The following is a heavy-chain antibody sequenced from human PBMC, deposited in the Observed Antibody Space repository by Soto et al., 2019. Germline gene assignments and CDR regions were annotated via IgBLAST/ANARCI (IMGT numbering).Heavy chain of an antibody. V-gene: IGHV4-59*08. J-gene: IGHJ2*01. D-gene: IGHD2-2*01. CDR1: GDYISSHY. CDR3: ARPRGTTPAVGYFDL. Sequence: QVQLQESGPGLVKPSETLSLTCTVSGDYISSHYWSWLRQPPGKGLEWIGYVYHSGKTDSKPSLKSRVTISMDTSKNQISLSLTSATAADTAVYYCARPRGTTPAVGYFDLWGRGTLVTVSS. CDR2: VYHSGKT.